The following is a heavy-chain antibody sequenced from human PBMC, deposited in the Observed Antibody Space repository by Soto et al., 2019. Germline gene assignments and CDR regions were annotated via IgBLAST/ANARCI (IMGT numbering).Heavy chain of an antibody. V-gene: IGHV4-59*08. J-gene: IGHJ4*02. D-gene: IGHD3-22*01. CDR1: GGSISSYY. Sequence: SETLSLTCTVSGGSISSYYWSWIRQPPGKGLEWIGYIYYSGSTNYNPSLKSRVTISVDTSKNQFSLRLSSVSAADTAVYYCARARVVITKGPYFDYWGQGTLVTVS. CDR3: ARARVVITKGPYFDY. CDR2: IYYSGST.